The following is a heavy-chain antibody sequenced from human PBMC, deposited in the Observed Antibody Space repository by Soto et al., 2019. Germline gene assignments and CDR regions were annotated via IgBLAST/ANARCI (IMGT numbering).Heavy chain of an antibody. CDR1: GYTFTSYG. Sequence: ASVKVSCKASGYTFTSYGISWVRQAPGQGLEWMGWISAYNGNTNYAQKLQGRVTMTTDTSTSTAYMELRSLRSDDTAVYYCARVGGSGTTSLDWFDPWGQGTLVTVSS. V-gene: IGHV1-18*01. D-gene: IGHD1-1*01. CDR3: ARVGGSGTTSLDWFDP. CDR2: ISAYNGNT. J-gene: IGHJ5*02.